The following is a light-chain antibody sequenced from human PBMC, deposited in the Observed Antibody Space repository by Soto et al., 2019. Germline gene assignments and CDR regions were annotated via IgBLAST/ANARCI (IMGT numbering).Light chain of an antibody. CDR2: DAS. J-gene: IGKJ4*01. Sequence: EIVWTQSPATLSLSPGETATLSCRASQSVRNYLAWYQQKPGQAPRLLIYDASNRATGIPARFSGTGSETDFTLTISSLEPEDFAVYYCQQRSNWLTFGGGTKVDIK. CDR3: QQRSNWLT. V-gene: IGKV3-11*01. CDR1: QSVRNY.